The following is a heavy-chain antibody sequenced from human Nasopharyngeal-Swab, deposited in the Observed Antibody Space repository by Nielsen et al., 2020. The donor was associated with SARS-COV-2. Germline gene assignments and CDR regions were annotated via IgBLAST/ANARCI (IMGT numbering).Heavy chain of an antibody. Sequence: GESLKISCAASGFTFSSYSMNWVRQAPGKGLEWVSALSGSGGNTYYADAVKGRFTISRDNSKNTLYLQMNSLRAEDTAVYYCAKVGNDYGDYWFDPWGQGTLVTVSS. CDR3: AKVGNDYGDYWFDP. CDR2: LSGSGGNT. V-gene: IGHV3-23*01. D-gene: IGHD4-17*01. CDR1: GFTFSSYS. J-gene: IGHJ5*02.